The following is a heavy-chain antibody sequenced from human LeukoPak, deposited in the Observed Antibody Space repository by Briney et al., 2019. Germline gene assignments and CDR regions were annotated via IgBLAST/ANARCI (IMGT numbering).Heavy chain of an antibody. CDR1: GYTFTGYY. Sequence: ASVKVSCKASGYTFTGYYMHWVRQAPGQGLEWMGWINPNSGGTNYAQKFRGWVTMTRDTSISTAYMELSRLRSDDTAVYHCARGDYDILTGYYRYYYYGMDVWGQGTTVTVSS. CDR3: ARGDYDILTGYYRYYYYGMDV. D-gene: IGHD3-9*01. CDR2: INPNSGGT. V-gene: IGHV1-2*04. J-gene: IGHJ6*02.